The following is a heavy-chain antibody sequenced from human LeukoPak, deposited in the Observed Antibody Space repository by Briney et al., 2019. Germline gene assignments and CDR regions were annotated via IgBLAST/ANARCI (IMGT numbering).Heavy chain of an antibody. V-gene: IGHV4-59*01. Sequence: PSETLSLTCTVSGGSINSYYWSWIRQPPGKGLQWIGCIHYSGSTNYNPSLKSRVTISVDTSGNQFSLKLSSVTAADTAVYYCASGYCGGACQLGGVDMWGQGTMVTVSS. D-gene: IGHD2-21*02. CDR3: ASGYCGGACQLGGVDM. CDR1: GGSINSYY. CDR2: IHYSGST. J-gene: IGHJ3*02.